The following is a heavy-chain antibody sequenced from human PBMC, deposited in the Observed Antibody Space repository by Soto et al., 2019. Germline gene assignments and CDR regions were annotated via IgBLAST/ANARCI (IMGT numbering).Heavy chain of an antibody. CDR3: AKTEGTPVYSSSQSISPFYYYYMDV. Sequence: GGSLRLSCAASGFTFSSYAMSWVRQAPGKGLEWVSAISGSGGSTYYADSVKGRFTISRDNSKNTLYLQMNSLRAEDTAVYYCAKTEGTPVYSSSQSISPFYYYYMDVWGKGTTVTVSS. V-gene: IGHV3-23*01. D-gene: IGHD6-13*01. J-gene: IGHJ6*03. CDR2: ISGSGGST. CDR1: GFTFSSYA.